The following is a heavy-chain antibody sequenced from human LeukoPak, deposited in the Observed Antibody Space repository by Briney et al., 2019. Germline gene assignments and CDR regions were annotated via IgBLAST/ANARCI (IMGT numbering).Heavy chain of an antibody. CDR2: MTSGGRDI. CDR3: ARDPNGNYVGAFDFQP. J-gene: IGHJ1*01. Sequence: GGSLRLACAAFGFTFATYAMTWVRQAPGKGLEWVSSMTSGGRDIYYADSVKGRFTISRDNYKNTLYLQMNSLRAEDTAVYYCARDPNGNYVGAFDFQPWGQGTLVTVSS. V-gene: IGHV3-23*01. CDR1: GFTFATYA. D-gene: IGHD4-17*01.